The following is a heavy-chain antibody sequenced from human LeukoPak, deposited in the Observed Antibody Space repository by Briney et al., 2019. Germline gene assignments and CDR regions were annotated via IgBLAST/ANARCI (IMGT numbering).Heavy chain of an antibody. CDR3: ARADRLDGAPYLIGP. Sequence: ASVKVSCKTSGYTFTNYYMHWVRQAPGQGLEWMGWINPNSGVTSSAQKFQGRVTMTRDTSITTVYMEVRWLTSDDTAIYYCARADRLDGAPYLIGPWGQGTLVTVSS. J-gene: IGHJ5*02. D-gene: IGHD2-21*01. V-gene: IGHV1-2*02. CDR1: GYTFTNYY. CDR2: INPNSGVT.